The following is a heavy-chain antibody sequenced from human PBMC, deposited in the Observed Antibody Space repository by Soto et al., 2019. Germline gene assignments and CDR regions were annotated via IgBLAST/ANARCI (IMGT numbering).Heavy chain of an antibody. Sequence: GASVKVSCKASGGIFSSYAISWVRQAPGQGLEWMGGIIPIFGTANYAQKFQGRVTITADESTSTAYMELSSLRSEDTAVYYCARDRIGSDYYGSGRYRKINWFDPWGQGTLVTVSS. CDR1: GGIFSSYA. V-gene: IGHV1-69*13. D-gene: IGHD3-10*01. CDR2: IIPIFGTA. J-gene: IGHJ5*02. CDR3: ARDRIGSDYYGSGRYRKINWFDP.